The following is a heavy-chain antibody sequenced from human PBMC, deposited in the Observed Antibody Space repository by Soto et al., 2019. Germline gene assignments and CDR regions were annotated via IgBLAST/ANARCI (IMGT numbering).Heavy chain of an antibody. J-gene: IGHJ4*02. CDR1: GFTFSSYG. Sequence: QVQLVESGGGVVQPGRSLRLSCAASGFTFSSYGMHWVRQAPGKGLEWLAFISHDGSGKYYADSVKGRFTISRDNSKNTLSLQMNSLRAEDTAVYYCAKGESWSAFDWGQGTLVTVSS. CDR3: AKGESWSAFD. V-gene: IGHV3-30*18. CDR2: ISHDGSGK.